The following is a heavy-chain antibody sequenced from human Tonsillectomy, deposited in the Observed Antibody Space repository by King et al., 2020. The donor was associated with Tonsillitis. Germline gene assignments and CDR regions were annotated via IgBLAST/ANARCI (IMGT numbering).Heavy chain of an antibody. CDR1: GYTFTGYY. Sequence: QLVQSGAEVKKPGASVKVSCKASGYTFTGYYMHWVRQAPGQGLEWMGWINTNSGGTNYAQKFQGRVTMTRHTSISTAYMELSRLRSDDTAVYYCAGNWGGYDLDPFGYWGQGTLVTVSS. D-gene: IGHD5-12*01. V-gene: IGHV1-2*02. CDR2: INTNSGGT. CDR3: AGNWGGYDLDPFGY. J-gene: IGHJ4*02.